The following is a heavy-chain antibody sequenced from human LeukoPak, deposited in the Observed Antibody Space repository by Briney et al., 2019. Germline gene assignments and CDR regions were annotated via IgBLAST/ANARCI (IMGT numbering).Heavy chain of an antibody. CDR2: ISHSSGFT. J-gene: IGHJ4*02. CDR3: AKLFKAYSSSWIDY. Sequence: GSLRLSCAASGFTLSDYYMSWIRPAPGQGHGWVAYISHSSGFTNYADSVKGRFAISRDNAKNSLYLQMDRLRAEDTAIYYCAKLFKAYSSSWIDYWGQGNLVTVSS. V-gene: IGHV3-11*03. D-gene: IGHD6-13*01. CDR1: GFTLSDYY.